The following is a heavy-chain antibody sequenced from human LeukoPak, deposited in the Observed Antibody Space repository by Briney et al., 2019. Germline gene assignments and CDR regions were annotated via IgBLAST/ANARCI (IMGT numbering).Heavy chain of an antibody. Sequence: SETLSLTCTVSGGSISSSRSYWGWIRQSPGKGLEWIGSSSSSGTTYYNPSLKNRVTMSLDTPNNQFSLRLTSLTAADTAVYYCAGGGSSINWLFYWGQGTLVTVSS. J-gene: IGHJ4*02. CDR1: GGSISSSRSY. V-gene: IGHV4-39*07. CDR3: AGGGSSINWLFY. CDR2: SSSSGTT. D-gene: IGHD1-1*01.